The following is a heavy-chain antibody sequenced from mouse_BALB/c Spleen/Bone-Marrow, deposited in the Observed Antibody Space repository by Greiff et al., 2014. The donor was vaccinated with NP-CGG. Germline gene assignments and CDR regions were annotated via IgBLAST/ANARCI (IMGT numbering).Heavy chain of an antibody. CDR2: IDPANGNT. J-gene: IGHJ3*01. Sequence: DVQLVESGAELVKPGASVKLSCTASGFNIKDTYMHWVKQRPEQGLEWIGRIDPANGNTKYDPKFQGKATITADTSSNTAYLQLSXXXSEDTAVYYCAIYYYGSSGFAYWGQGTLATVSA. V-gene: IGHV14-3*02. CDR3: AIYYYGSSGFAY. CDR1: GFNIKDTY. D-gene: IGHD1-1*01.